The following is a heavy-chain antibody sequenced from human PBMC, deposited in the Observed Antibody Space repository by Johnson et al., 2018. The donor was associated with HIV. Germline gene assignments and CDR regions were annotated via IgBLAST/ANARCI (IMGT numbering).Heavy chain of an antibody. CDR2: IQNDGTNK. Sequence: QVQLVESGGGVVQPGESLRLSCAASGFSISNYGVHWVRQAPGKGLEWVAFIQNDGTNKYYADFVKGRFTISRDNSRDKVYLEMRNRRTEETAVDYCAREVPATVGAKFRRAFDIWGQGTMVTVSS. D-gene: IGHD1-26*01. J-gene: IGHJ3*02. V-gene: IGHV3-30*02. CDR1: GFSISNYG. CDR3: AREVPATVGAKFRRAFDI.